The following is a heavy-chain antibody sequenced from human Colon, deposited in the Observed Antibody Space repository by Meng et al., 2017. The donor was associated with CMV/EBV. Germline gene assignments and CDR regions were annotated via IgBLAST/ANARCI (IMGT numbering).Heavy chain of an antibody. CDR2: INHRGMT. Sequence: GGSVSGYYCGWVRQSPEKGLEWLAEINHRGMTTYNPSVSGRLIISVDTSKNQVSLTLRPLTAADAAVYYCVRVSAIHGLAGSWFDPWGQGTLVTVSS. CDR3: VRVSAIHGLAGSWFDP. CDR1: GGSVSGYY. V-gene: IGHV4-34*01. D-gene: IGHD3/OR15-3a*01. J-gene: IGHJ5*02.